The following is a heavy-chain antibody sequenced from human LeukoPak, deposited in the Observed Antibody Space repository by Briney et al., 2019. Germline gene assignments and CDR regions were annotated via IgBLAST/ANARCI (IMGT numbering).Heavy chain of an antibody. CDR3: ARQLYGSDY. D-gene: IGHD4-17*01. CDR2: VNHSGYT. V-gene: IGHV4-34*01. J-gene: IGHJ4*02. Sequence: SETLSLTCDVSGVSFSTYYWSWIRQSPEKGLEWIGEVNHSGYTNYNPSLKGRVTISVDASKNQFSLKLSSVTAADTAVYYCARQLYGSDYWGQGTLVTVSS. CDR1: GVSFSTYY.